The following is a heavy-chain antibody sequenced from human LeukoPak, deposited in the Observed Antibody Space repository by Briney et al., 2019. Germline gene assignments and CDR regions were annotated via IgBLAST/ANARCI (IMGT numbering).Heavy chain of an antibody. CDR1: GFIFSSYA. CDR2: IWYDGSNK. D-gene: IGHD3-3*01. CDR3: ARIWSARDWFDP. J-gene: IGHJ5*02. V-gene: IGHV3-33*01. Sequence: GGSLRLSCAASGFIFSSYAMHWVRQAPGKGPEWVAIIWYDGSNKYYAESVEGRFTISRDDARNSLYLHLTNLRAEDTATYFCARIWSARDWFDPWGQGTQVVVSS.